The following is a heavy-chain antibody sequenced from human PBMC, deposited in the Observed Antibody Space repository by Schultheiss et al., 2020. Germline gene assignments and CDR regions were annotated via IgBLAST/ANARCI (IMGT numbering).Heavy chain of an antibody. CDR1: GFTVSGNY. J-gene: IGHJ6*02. Sequence: GGSLRLSCATSGFTVSGNYMNWVRQAPGKGLEWVSGISGSGVNTYYADSVKGRFTISRDNAKNTLYLQMNSLRAEDTAVYYCARDYYGMDVWGQGTTVTVSS. CDR3: ARDYYGMDV. CDR2: ISGSGVNT. V-gene: IGHV3-21*01.